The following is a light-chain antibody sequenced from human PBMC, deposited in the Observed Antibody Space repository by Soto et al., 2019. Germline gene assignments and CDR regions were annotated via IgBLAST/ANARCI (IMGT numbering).Light chain of an antibody. Sequence: EIVMTQSPATLSVSPGERATLFCRASQSVSSNLAWYQQKPGQAPRLLIYGASTRATGIPARFSGSGSGTEFTLTISSLQSEDFAVYYCQQYNNWPPLTFGGGTRWIS. CDR1: QSVSSN. CDR3: QQYNNWPPLT. V-gene: IGKV3-15*01. CDR2: GAS. J-gene: IGKJ4*01.